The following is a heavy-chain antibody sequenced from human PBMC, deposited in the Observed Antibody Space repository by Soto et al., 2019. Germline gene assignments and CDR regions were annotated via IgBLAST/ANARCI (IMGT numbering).Heavy chain of an antibody. CDR3: ARRFPHSGSYLDY. CDR1: GGSISSSSYY. V-gene: IGHV4-39*01. J-gene: IGHJ4*02. D-gene: IGHD1-26*01. CDR2: IYYSGST. Sequence: QLQLQESGPGLVKPSETLSLTCTVSGGSISSSSYYWGWIRQPPGKGLEWIGSIYYSGSTYYNPSLKSRVTISVDTSKNQFSLKLSSVTAADTAVYYCARRFPHSGSYLDYWGQGTLVTVSS.